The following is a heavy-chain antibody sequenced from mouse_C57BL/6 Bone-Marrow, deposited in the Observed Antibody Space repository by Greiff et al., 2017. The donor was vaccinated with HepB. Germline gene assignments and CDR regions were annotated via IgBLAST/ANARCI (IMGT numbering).Heavy chain of an antibody. D-gene: IGHD2-4*01. CDR2: ISNGGGST. J-gene: IGHJ4*01. V-gene: IGHV5-12*01. CDR1: GFTFSDYY. CDR3: ARHLYYDYYYYAMDY. Sequence: EVKLVESGGGLVQPGGSLKLSCAASGFTFSDYYMYWVRQTPEKRLEWVAYISNGGGSTYYPDTVKGRFTNSRDNDKNTLYLQMSRLKSEDTAMYYCARHLYYDYYYYAMDYWGQGTSVTVSS.